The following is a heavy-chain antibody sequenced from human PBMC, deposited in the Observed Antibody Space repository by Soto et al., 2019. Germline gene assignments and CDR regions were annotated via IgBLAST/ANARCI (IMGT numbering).Heavy chain of an antibody. CDR3: ARELVGFLDYYYYGMDV. D-gene: IGHD3-3*01. CDR1: VFSVISVIYY. V-gene: IGHV4-61*01. CDR2: IYYIGST. J-gene: IGHJ6*01. Sequence: SETLSLTCTFSVFSVISVIYYLSLIRQPPWKGLEWIVYIYYIGSTNYNPSLKSRVTISVDTSKNQFSLKLSSVTAADTAVYYCARELVGFLDYYYYGMDVWGQGTTVTVSS.